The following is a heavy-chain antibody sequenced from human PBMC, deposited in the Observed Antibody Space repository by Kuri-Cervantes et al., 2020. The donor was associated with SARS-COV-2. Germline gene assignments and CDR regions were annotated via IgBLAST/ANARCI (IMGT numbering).Heavy chain of an antibody. D-gene: IGHD3-22*01. V-gene: IGHV4-61*02. CDR3: ARVSYYDSSGYYYLRAFDI. CDR2: IYTSGST. Sequence: SETLSLTCTVSGGFISSGSYYWSWIRQPAGKGLEWIGRIYTSGSTNYNPSLKSRVTISVDTSKNQFSLKLSSVTAADTAVYYCARVSYYDSSGYYYLRAFDIWGPGTMVTVSS. CDR1: GGFISSGSYY. J-gene: IGHJ3*02.